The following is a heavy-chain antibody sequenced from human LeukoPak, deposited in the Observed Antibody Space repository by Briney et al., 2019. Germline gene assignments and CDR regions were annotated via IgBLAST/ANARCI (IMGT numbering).Heavy chain of an antibody. D-gene: IGHD3-16*01. CDR3: ARDLPLRLGDWNAFDY. V-gene: IGHV3-20*04. CDR1: GFTFDDYG. J-gene: IGHJ4*02. Sequence: PGGSLRLSCAASGFTFDDYGMSWVRQAPGKGLEWVSGINWNGGSTGYADSVKGRFTISRDNAKNSLYLQMNSLRAEDTALYYCARDLPLRLGDWNAFDYWGQGTLVTVSS. CDR2: INWNGGST.